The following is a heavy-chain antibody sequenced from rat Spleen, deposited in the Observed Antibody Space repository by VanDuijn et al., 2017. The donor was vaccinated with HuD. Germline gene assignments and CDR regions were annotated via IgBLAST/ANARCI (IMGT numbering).Heavy chain of an antibody. D-gene: IGHD1-8*01. CDR1: GFTFSNYG. Sequence: EVKLVESGGGLVQPGRSLKLSCAASGFTFSNYGMAWVRQAPTKGLEWVATISYDGSSTYYRDSLKGQFTISRDNTKGTLYLHMSGLGSEDTATYYWTRTYGSYVGYWGQGVMVTVSS. CDR2: ISYDGSST. V-gene: IGHV5-29*01. CDR3: TRTYGSYVGY. J-gene: IGHJ2*01.